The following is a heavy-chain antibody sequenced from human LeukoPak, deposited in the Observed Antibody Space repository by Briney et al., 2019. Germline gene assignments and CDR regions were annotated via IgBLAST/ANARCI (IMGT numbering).Heavy chain of an antibody. Sequence: GGSLRLSCAASGFTFTSSAMSWVRQAPGKGLECVSSISGSGGSTDYAGSVKGRFTISRDISKNTLYLQMNGLRAEDTAVYYCASHKENFYDSSGNYWGQGTLVTVSS. D-gene: IGHD3-22*01. CDR1: GFTFTSSA. CDR3: ASHKENFYDSSGNY. J-gene: IGHJ4*02. V-gene: IGHV3-23*01. CDR2: ISGSGGST.